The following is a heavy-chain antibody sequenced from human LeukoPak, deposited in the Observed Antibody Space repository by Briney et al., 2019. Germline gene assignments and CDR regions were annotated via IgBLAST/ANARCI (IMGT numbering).Heavy chain of an antibody. V-gene: IGHV3-43*01. Sequence: PGGSLRLSCAASGFTFDDYTMHWVRQAPGRSLEWVSLISWDGRAAYYTDSVKGRFTISRDNSKNSLYLQMNSLRAEDTALYYCAKEYRRGCSSSTCHYYYYMDVWGQGTTVTVSS. CDR1: GFTFDDYT. CDR3: AKEYRRGCSSSTCHYYYYMDV. CDR2: ISWDGRAA. J-gene: IGHJ6*03. D-gene: IGHD2-2*01.